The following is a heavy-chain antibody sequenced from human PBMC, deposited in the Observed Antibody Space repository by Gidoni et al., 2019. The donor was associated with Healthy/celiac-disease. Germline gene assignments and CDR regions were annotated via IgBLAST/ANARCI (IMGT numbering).Heavy chain of an antibody. Sequence: EVQLLASGGGLVQPGGSLRLSCAASGFTFSSYAMSLVRQAPGKGLEWGSAISGSGGSTYYADSVKGRFNISRDNSKNTLYLQMNSMRAEDTAVYYCAKKWESRRISHYGRTGGHFDYWGQGTLVTVSS. J-gene: IGHJ4*02. CDR1: GFTFSSYA. D-gene: IGHD4-4*01. V-gene: IGHV3-23*01. CDR3: AKKWESRRISHYGRTGGHFDY. CDR2: ISGSGGST.